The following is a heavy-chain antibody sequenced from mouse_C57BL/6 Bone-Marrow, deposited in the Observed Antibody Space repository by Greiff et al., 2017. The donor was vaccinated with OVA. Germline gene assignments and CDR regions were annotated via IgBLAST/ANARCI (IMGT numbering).Heavy chain of an antibody. CDR3: VTIRRPYFDY. D-gene: IGHD2-12*01. CDR1: GYTFTSYW. V-gene: IGHV1-64*01. Sequence: QVQLQQSGAELVKPGASVKLSCKASGYTFTSYWMHWVKQRPGQGLEWIGMIHPNSGSTNYNEKFKSKATLTVDKSSSTAYMQLSSLTSEDSAVYYCVTIRRPYFDYWGQGTTLTVSS. J-gene: IGHJ2*01. CDR2: IHPNSGST.